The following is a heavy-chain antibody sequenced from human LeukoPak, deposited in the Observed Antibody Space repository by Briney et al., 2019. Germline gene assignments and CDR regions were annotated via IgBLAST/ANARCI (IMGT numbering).Heavy chain of an antibody. CDR2: IYPDESDA. V-gene: IGHV5-51*01. Sequence: GESLKISCQASGYTFTSYWIGWVRQMPGKGLECMGIIYPDESDATYSPSFQGQATISADKFFSTAYLQWSSLKASDTAIYYCARLGGDTYYFGSASYPNWYFDLWGRGTLVTVSS. D-gene: IGHD3-10*01. J-gene: IGHJ2*01. CDR3: ARLGGDTYYFGSASYPNWYFDL. CDR1: GYTFTSYW.